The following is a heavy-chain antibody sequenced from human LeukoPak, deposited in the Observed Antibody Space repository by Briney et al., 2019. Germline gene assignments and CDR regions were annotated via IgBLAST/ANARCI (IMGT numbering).Heavy chain of an antibody. CDR1: GFTFSSYG. J-gene: IGHJ4*02. Sequence: GGSLRLSCAASGFTFSSYGMRWVRQAPGKGLEWVAVISYDGSNKYYADSVKGRFTISRDNSKNTLYLQMNSLRAEDTAVYYCAKDFGIFGVVIWDWGQGTLVTVSS. CDR3: AKDFGIFGVVIWD. V-gene: IGHV3-30*18. CDR2: ISYDGSNK. D-gene: IGHD3-3*01.